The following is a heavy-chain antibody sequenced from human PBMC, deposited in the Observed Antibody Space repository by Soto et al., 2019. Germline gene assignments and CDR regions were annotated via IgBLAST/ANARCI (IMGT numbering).Heavy chain of an antibody. CDR2: ISGSGGST. Sequence: GGSLRLSCAASGFTFHYYWMTWVRQAPGKGLEWVSAISGSGGSTYYADSVKGRFTISRDNSKNTLYLQMNSLRAEDTAVYYCAKDRQYPRDYFHYWGQGTLVTVSS. CDR3: AKDRQYPRDYFHY. J-gene: IGHJ4*02. CDR1: GFTFHYYW. V-gene: IGHV3-23*01. D-gene: IGHD4-4*01.